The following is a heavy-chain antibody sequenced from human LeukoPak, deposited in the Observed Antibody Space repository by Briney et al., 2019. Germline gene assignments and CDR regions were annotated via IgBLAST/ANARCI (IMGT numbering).Heavy chain of an antibody. CDR2: ISAHNANI. CDR1: CYTFTTDG. D-gene: IGHD5-18*01. V-gene: IGHV1-18*01. Sequence: ASVKVSCKASCYTFTTDGMCWVRQAPGQGREWMGWISAHNANINYAQKLQGRVTMTTDTSTSTAYMELRSLRSDDTAVYYCARDPRGYVSQTFDIWGQGTMVTVSS. CDR3: ARDPRGYVSQTFDI. J-gene: IGHJ3*02.